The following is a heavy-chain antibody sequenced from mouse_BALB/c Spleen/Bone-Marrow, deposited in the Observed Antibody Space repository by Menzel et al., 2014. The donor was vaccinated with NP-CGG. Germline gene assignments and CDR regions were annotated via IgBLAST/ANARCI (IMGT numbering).Heavy chain of an antibody. CDR3: AREWTARTPSY. CDR2: INPGSGGA. Sequence: VQLQQSGAELVRPGTSVKVSCKASGYAFTSCLIEWIKQRPGQGLEWIGVINPGSGGANYNEKFKGEATLTADKSSSTAYMQISSLTSDDSAVYFCAREWTARTPSYWGQGTALTVSS. CDR1: GYAFTSCL. V-gene: IGHV1-54*01. J-gene: IGHJ2*01. D-gene: IGHD3-2*01.